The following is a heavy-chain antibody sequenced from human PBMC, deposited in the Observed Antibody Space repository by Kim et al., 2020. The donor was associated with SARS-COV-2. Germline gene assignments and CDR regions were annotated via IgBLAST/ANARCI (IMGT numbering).Heavy chain of an antibody. CDR3: AREVVTPYFDY. V-gene: IGHV4-34*01. J-gene: IGHJ4*02. D-gene: IGHD2-15*01. CDR2: T. Sequence: TNYTPSLKSRVTISVDTSKNQFSLKLSSVTAADTAVYYCAREVVTPYFDYWGQGTLVTVSS.